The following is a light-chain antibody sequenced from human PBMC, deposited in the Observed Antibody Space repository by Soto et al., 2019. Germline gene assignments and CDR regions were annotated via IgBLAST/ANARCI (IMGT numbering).Light chain of an antibody. CDR1: QDINKN. CDR2: DAS. J-gene: IGKJ5*01. Sequence: DVQVTQSPTALSASVGDRVTITCQASQDINKNLIWYQQKPGKAPKLLIYDASDLETGVPSRFSGSGSGTGFTFTISCLQPEDFATYYCQEYESRPLRFGQGTRLEI. V-gene: IGKV1-33*01. CDR3: QEYESRPLR.